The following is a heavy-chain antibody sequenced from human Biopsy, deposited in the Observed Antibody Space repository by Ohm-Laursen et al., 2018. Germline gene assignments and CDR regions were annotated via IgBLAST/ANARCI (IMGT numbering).Heavy chain of an antibody. D-gene: IGHD2-15*01. CDR2: IIPLIGLT. Sequence: GSSVKVSCKASGGTSSNFAINWVRQAPGQGLECMGRIIPLIGLTNYAQKFQGRVTITADKFTNTVYMELSSLRSDDTAVYFCARDCSGDNCGVDFWGQGTLVTVSS. CDR1: GGTSSNFA. V-gene: IGHV1-69*04. CDR3: ARDCSGDNCGVDF. J-gene: IGHJ4*02.